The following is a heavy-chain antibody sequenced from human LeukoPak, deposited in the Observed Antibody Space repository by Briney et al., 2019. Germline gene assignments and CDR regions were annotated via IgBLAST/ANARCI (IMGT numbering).Heavy chain of an antibody. J-gene: IGHJ5*02. CDR2: ISSSSSTI. CDR3: ARAYYSSSWWFDP. V-gene: IGHV3-48*01. CDR1: GFTFSSYS. Sequence: GGSLRLSCAASGFTFSSYSMNWVRQAPGKGLEWVSYISSSSSTIYYADSVKGRFTISRDNSKNTLYLQMNSLRAEDTAVYYCARAYYSSSWWFDPWGQGTLVTVSS. D-gene: IGHD6-6*01.